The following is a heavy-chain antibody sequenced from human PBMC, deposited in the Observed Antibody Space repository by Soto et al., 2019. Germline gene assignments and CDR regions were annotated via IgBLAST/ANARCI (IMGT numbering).Heavy chain of an antibody. CDR1: GFIFSDYA. J-gene: IGHJ1*01. D-gene: IGHD4-4*01. CDR2: VSSDGRQK. CDR3: TRDARPYSIYRGGGLGL. Sequence: QAQLVESGGGVVQPGRSLGLSCVLSGFIFSDYAMHWVRQTPGKGLEWVAIVSSDGRQKFYTDSVKGRFTISKEFSNNTLFLQVNSLRPEDSGTYFCTRDARPYSIYRGGGLGLWGQGTLVTVSS. V-gene: IGHV3-30*03.